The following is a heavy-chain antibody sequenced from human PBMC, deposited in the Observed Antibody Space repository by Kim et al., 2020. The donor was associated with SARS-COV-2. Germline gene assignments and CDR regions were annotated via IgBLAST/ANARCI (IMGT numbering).Heavy chain of an antibody. CDR1: GYTFTSHK. J-gene: IGHJ4*02. D-gene: IGHD3-9*01. CDR3: ARDNIDWSFDY. CDR2: ITPIDGFT. V-gene: IGHV1-46*01. Sequence: ASVKVSCKAAGYTFTSHKIHWVRQAPGQGLEWMGIITPIDGFTNYAQKFQGRVTMTRDMSMSTVDMELSSLRSEDTAVYYCARDNIDWSFDYWGQGALVTVS.